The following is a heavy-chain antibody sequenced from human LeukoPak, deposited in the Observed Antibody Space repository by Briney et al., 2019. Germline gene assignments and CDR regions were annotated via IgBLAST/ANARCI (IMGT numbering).Heavy chain of an antibody. CDR1: GGSINSGTYY. V-gene: IGHV4-61*02. CDR3: ARGPYSYDSSGAFDI. CDR2: IYTSGST. D-gene: IGHD3-22*01. J-gene: IGHJ3*02. Sequence: SRTLSLTCTVSGGSINSGTYYWTWIRQPAGKRLEWIGRIYTSGSTNYKPSLKSRVTISVDTSKNQFSLKLSSVTAADTAVYFCARGPYSYDSSGAFDIWGQGTMVTVSS.